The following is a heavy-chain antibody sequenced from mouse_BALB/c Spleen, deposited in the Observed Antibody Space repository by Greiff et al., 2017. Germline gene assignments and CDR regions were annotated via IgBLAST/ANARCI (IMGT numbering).Heavy chain of an antibody. Sequence: EVQVVESGGGLVQPGGSLKLSCAASGFTFSSYGMSWVRQTPDKRLELVATINSNGGSTYYPDSVKGRFTISRDNAKNTLYLQMSSLKSEDTAMYYCARDEYYGRPYFDEWGQGTTLTVSS. V-gene: IGHV5-6-3*01. CDR1: GFTFSSYG. D-gene: IGHD1-1*01. J-gene: IGHJ2*01. CDR2: INSNGGST. CDR3: ARDEYYGRPYFDE.